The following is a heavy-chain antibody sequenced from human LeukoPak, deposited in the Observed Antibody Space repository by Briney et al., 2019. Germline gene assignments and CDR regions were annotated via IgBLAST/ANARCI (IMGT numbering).Heavy chain of an antibody. CDR3: ARCAGWYCAFDI. CDR2: IYYTGST. D-gene: IGHD6-19*01. J-gene: IGHJ3*02. CDR1: GGSISSYY. Sequence: SETLSLTCTVSGGSISSYYWSWIRQPPGKGLEWIGYIYYTGSTNCSPSLRSRVTISVDTSRNQFSLRLSSVTAADTAVYYCARCAGWYCAFDIWGQGTMVTVSS. V-gene: IGHV4-59*01.